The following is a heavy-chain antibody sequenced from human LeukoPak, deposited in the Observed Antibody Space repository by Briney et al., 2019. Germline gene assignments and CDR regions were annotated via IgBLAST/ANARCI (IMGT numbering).Heavy chain of an antibody. CDR3: AKDMARLLLRLLDY. D-gene: IGHD3-22*01. J-gene: IGHJ4*02. Sequence: AGGSLRLSCAASGFTFDDYAMHWVRHAPGKGLEWVSGISWNSGSIAYADSVKGRFTISRDNAKNSLYLQMNSLRAEDTALYYCAKDMARLLLRLLDYWGQGTLVTVSS. CDR2: ISWNSGSI. V-gene: IGHV3-9*01. CDR1: GFTFDDYA.